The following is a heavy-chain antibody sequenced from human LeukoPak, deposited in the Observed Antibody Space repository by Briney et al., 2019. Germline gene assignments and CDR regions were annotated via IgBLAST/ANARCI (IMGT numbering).Heavy chain of an antibody. Sequence: GASVKVSCKASGGTFSSYAISWVRQAPGQGLEWMGGIIPIFGTANYAQKFQGRVTITADESTSTAYMELSSLRSEDTAVYYCARGLIAARGAHDAFDIWGQGTMVTVSS. V-gene: IGHV1-69*13. CDR2: IIPIFGTA. D-gene: IGHD6-6*01. CDR1: GGTFSSYA. J-gene: IGHJ3*02. CDR3: ARGLIAARGAHDAFDI.